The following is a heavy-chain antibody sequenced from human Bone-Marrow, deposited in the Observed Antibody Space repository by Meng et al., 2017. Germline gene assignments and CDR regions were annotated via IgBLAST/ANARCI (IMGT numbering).Heavy chain of an antibody. CDR3: ARGGYGDYRMSYYYYGMDV. Sequence: ASVKVSCKASGYTFTSYGISWVRQAPGQGLEWMGWISAYNGNTNYAQKLQGRVTMTTDTSTSTAYMELRSLRSDDTAVYYCARGGYGDYRMSYYYYGMDVWGQGTTVTV. CDR1: GYTFTSYG. D-gene: IGHD4-17*01. CDR2: ISAYNGNT. V-gene: IGHV1-18*01. J-gene: IGHJ6*02.